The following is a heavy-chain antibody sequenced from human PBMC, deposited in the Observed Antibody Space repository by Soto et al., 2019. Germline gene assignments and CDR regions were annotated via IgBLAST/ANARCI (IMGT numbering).Heavy chain of an antibody. CDR3: AREGGYFDSSGAGVYHYHGVDV. CDR1: GGSISTYF. CDR2: IYTTGST. Sequence: QVQLQESGPGLVKPSETLSLTCTVSGGSISTYFWSWIRQPAGGGLEWSARIYTTGSTNYNPSLKSRAPMPLAPARNQFSLKLSSVTAADTAVYDCAREGGYFDSSGAGVYHYHGVDVWGQGTTVTVSS. V-gene: IGHV4-4*07. D-gene: IGHD3-22*01. J-gene: IGHJ6*02.